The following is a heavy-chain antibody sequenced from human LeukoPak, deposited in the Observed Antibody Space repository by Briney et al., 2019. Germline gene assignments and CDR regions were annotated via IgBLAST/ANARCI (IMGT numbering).Heavy chain of an antibody. CDR1: GFTFSSYG. D-gene: IGHD6-19*01. V-gene: IGHV3-48*01. J-gene: IGHJ4*02. CDR3: AREHTPFGSGCTAAY. Sequence: GGSLRLSCAASGFTFSSYGMNWVRHAPGKGLEWVSYISPSSSTIYYADSVKGRFTISRDNAKNSLYLQMNSLRAEDTAVYYCAREHTPFGSGCTAAYWGQGTLVTVSS. CDR2: ISPSSSTI.